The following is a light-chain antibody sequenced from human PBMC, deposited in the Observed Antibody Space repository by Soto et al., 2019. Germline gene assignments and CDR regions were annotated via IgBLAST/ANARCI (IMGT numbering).Light chain of an antibody. V-gene: IGKV3-15*01. CDR2: DAS. J-gene: IGKJ1*01. CDR1: QSIASN. CDR3: QQYNNWPPWT. Sequence: IVMTQSPATLSVSPGERATLSCRASQSIASNLAWYQQKPGQAPRLLIYDASTRATGIPARFSGSGSGTKFTLIISSLQSEDFAVYYCQQYNNWPPWTFGQGTKVEIK.